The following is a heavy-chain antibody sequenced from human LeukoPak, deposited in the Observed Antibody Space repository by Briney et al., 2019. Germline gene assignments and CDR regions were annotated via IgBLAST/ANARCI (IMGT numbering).Heavy chain of an antibody. Sequence: ASVKVSCKASGYTFNKYYMHCVRQAPGQGLEWMGVINPSGGATTYAQKFQGRVTMTRDTSTSTVYMDLSSLRSEDTAVYYCARDSGGTSNWNYYYYYMDVWGKGTTVTISS. CDR1: GYTFNKYY. CDR3: ARDSGGTSNWNYYYYYMDV. V-gene: IGHV1-46*02. D-gene: IGHD1-1*01. CDR2: INPSGGAT. J-gene: IGHJ6*03.